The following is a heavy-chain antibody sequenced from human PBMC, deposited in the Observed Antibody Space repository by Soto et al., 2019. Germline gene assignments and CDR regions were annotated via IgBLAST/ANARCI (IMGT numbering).Heavy chain of an antibody. CDR1: GFTFSSYA. V-gene: IGHV3-30-3*01. J-gene: IGHJ6*02. Sequence: QVQLVESGGGVVQPGRSLRLSCAASGFTFSSYAMHWVRQAPGKGLEWVAVISYDGSNKYYADSVKGRFTISRDNSKNTLYLQMNSLRAEDTAVYYCVRDRIHNGMDVWGQGTTVTVSS. CDR2: ISYDGSNK. CDR3: VRDRIHNGMDV.